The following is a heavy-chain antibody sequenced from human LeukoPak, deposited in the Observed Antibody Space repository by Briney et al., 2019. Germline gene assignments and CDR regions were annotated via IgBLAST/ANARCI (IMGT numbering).Heavy chain of an antibody. Sequence: ASVKVSCKASGYTFTSYDINWVRQATGQGLEWMGWMNPNSGNTGYAQKFQGRVTITRNTSISTAYMELSSLRSEDTAVYYCARGRNYYGSGSRPLPDYWGQGTLVTVSS. CDR3: ARGRNYYGSGSRPLPDY. V-gene: IGHV1-8*03. J-gene: IGHJ4*02. CDR2: MNPNSGNT. D-gene: IGHD3-10*01. CDR1: GYTFTSYD.